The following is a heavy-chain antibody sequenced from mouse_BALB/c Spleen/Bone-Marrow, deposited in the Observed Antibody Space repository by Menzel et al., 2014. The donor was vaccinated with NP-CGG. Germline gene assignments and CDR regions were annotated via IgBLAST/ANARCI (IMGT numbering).Heavy chain of an antibody. CDR2: IGPANGNT. V-gene: IGHV14-3*02. CDR1: GFNIKDTY. CDR3: ARWEYYAMDY. J-gene: IGHJ4*01. D-gene: IGHD4-1*01. Sequence: DVHLVESGAELVKPGASVKLSCTASGFNIKDTYMHWVKQRPEQGLEWIGRIGPANGNTKYDPKFQGKATITADTSSNTAYLQLSSLTSEDTAVYYCARWEYYAMDYWGQGTSVTVSS.